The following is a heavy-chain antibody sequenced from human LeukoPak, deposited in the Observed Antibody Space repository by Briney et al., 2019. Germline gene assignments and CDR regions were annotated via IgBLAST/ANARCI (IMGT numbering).Heavy chain of an antibody. CDR1: GFTFSTHW. J-gene: IGHJ4*02. Sequence: GGSLRLSCAASGFTFSTHWMSWVRQAPGKGLEWVANIKQDGSESYYVDSVKGRFTISRDNAKNSLYLQMNSLRAEDTAVYYCARGGGYSYGSFDYWGQGTLVTVSS. CDR2: IKQDGSES. V-gene: IGHV3-7*01. CDR3: ARGGGYSYGSFDY. D-gene: IGHD5-18*01.